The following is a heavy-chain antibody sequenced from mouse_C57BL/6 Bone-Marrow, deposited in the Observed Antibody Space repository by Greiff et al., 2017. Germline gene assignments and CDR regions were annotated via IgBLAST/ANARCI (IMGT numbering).Heavy chain of an antibody. V-gene: IGHV14-4*01. CDR3: TTVLYPYYFDY. CDR2: IDPENGDT. D-gene: IGHD2-12*01. Sequence: EVKLMESGAELVRPGASVKLSCTASGFNIKGDYMHWVKQRPEQGLEWIGWIDPENGDTEYASKFQGKATITADTSSNTAYLQLSSLTSEDTAVYYCTTVLYPYYFDYWGQGTTLTVSS. J-gene: IGHJ2*01. CDR1: GFNIKGDY.